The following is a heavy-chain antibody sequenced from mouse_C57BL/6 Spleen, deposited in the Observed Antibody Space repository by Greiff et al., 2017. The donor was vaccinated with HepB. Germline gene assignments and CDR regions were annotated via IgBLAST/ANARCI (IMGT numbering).Heavy chain of an antibody. CDR1: GYAFSSSW. CDR3: ARSHYYGSSPPFDY. J-gene: IGHJ2*01. V-gene: IGHV1-82*01. Sequence: VKLVESGPELVKPGASVKISCKASGYAFSSSWMNWVKQRPGKGLEWIGRIYPGDGDTNYNGKFKGKATLTADKSSSTAYMQLSSLTSEDSAVYFCARSHYYGSSPPFDYWGQGTTLTVSS. CDR2: IYPGDGDT. D-gene: IGHD1-1*01.